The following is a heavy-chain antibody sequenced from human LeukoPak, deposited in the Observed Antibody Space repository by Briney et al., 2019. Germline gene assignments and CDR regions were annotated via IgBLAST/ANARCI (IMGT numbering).Heavy chain of an antibody. J-gene: IGHJ4*02. Sequence: RGESLKISCKGSGYSFTTYWIGWVRQMPGKGLERMGIIYPGDSDTRYSPSFQGQVTISVDKSISTAYLQWGSLRASDTAMYYCARLGNFWSGFDYWGQGTLVTVSS. CDR3: ARLGNFWSGFDY. CDR2: IYPGDSDT. V-gene: IGHV5-51*01. CDR1: GYSFTTYW. D-gene: IGHD3-3*01.